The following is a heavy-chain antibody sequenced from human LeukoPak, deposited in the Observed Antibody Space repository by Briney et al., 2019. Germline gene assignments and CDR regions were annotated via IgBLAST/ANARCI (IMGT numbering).Heavy chain of an antibody. D-gene: IGHD6-13*01. CDR2: IHHSGST. Sequence: PSETLSLTCAVSGGSISSSNWWSWVRQPPGKGLEWIGEIHHSGSTNYNPSLKSRVTISVDRSKIQFSLKLSSLTAADTAVYYSSLEGSSWYRYFQHWGQGTLVTVSS. V-gene: IGHV4-4*02. CDR1: GGSISSSNW. J-gene: IGHJ1*01. CDR3: SLEGSSWYRYFQH.